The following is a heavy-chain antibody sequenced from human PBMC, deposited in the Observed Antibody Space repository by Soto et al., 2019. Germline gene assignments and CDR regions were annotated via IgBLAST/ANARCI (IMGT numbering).Heavy chain of an antibody. Sequence: GGSLRLSCAASGFTFSSYAMSWVRQAPGKGLEWVSAISGSGGSTYYADSVKGRFTISRDNSKNTLYLQMNSLRAEDTAVYYCEKDRVIQLWFGAFDIWGQGTMVTVSS. V-gene: IGHV3-23*01. CDR2: ISGSGGST. J-gene: IGHJ3*02. D-gene: IGHD5-18*01. CDR3: EKDRVIQLWFGAFDI. CDR1: GFTFSSYA.